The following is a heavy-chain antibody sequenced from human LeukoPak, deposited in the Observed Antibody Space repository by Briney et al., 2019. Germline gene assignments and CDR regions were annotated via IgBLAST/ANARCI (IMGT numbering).Heavy chain of an antibody. V-gene: IGHV3-23*01. CDR2: ISGSGGST. CDR1: GFTFSSYA. D-gene: IGHD6-13*01. Sequence: PGGSLRLSCAASGFTFSSYAMSWVRQAPGKGLEWVSAISGSGGSTYYADSVMGRFTISRDNSKNTLYLQMNSLRAEDTAVYYCAKGPEGSSSWYRTHAPYYFDYWGQGTLVTVSS. J-gene: IGHJ4*02. CDR3: AKGPEGSSSWYRTHAPYYFDY.